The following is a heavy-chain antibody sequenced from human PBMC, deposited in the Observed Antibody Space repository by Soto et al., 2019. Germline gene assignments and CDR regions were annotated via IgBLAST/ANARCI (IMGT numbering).Heavy chain of an antibody. D-gene: IGHD3-16*01. V-gene: IGHV4-30-2*01. Sequence: SETLSLTCAVSGGSISSGGYSWSWIRQPPGKGLEWIGYIYHSGSTYYNLSLKSRVTISVDRSKNQFSLKLSSVTAADTAVYYCARVIRGTKGNYFDYWGQGTLVTVSS. CDR1: GGSISSGGYS. CDR3: ARVIRGTKGNYFDY. J-gene: IGHJ4*02. CDR2: IYHSGST.